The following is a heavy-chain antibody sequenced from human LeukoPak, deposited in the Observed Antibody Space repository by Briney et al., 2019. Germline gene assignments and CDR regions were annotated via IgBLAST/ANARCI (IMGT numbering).Heavy chain of an antibody. CDR1: GGTFSSYA. CDR2: IIPISGTA. Sequence: GASVKVSCKASGGTFSSYAISWVRQAPGQGLEWMGGIIPISGTANYAQKFQGRVTIATDESTSTAYMELSSLRSEDTAVYYCARLQSSSSSRRAGYYYYYMDVWGNGTTVIVSS. D-gene: IGHD6-6*01. J-gene: IGHJ6*03. V-gene: IGHV1-69*05. CDR3: ARLQSSSSSRRAGYYYYYMDV.